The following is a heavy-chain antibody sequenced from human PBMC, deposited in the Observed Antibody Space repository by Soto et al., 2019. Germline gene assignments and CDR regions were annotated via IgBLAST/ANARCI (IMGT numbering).Heavy chain of an antibody. J-gene: IGHJ5*02. CDR1: GFTFSSYA. CDR2: ISGSGGST. Sequence: LRLSCAASGFTFSSYAMSWVRQAPGKGLEWVSAISGSGGSTYYADSVKGRFTISRDNSKNTLYLQMNSLRAEDTAVYYCAKPRGSSSPGWFDPWGQGTLVTVSA. V-gene: IGHV3-23*01. D-gene: IGHD6-6*01. CDR3: AKPRGSSSPGWFDP.